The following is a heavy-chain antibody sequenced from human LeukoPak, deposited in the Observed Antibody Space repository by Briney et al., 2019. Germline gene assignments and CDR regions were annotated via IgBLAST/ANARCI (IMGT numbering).Heavy chain of an antibody. CDR1: GGSISSSNW. D-gene: IGHD2-2*01. Sequence: SETLSLTCAVSGGSISSSNWWSWVRPPPGKGLEWIGEIYHSGSTNYNPSLKSRVTISVDKSKDQFSLKLSSVTAADTAVYYCARESRYCSSTSCYADAFDIWGQGTMVTVSS. CDR2: IYHSGST. V-gene: IGHV4-4*02. J-gene: IGHJ3*02. CDR3: ARESRYCSSTSCYADAFDI.